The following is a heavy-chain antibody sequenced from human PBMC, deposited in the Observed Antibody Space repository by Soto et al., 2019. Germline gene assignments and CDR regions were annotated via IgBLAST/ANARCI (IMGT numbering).Heavy chain of an antibody. V-gene: IGHV4-31*01. CDR1: GDYIHVGGYY. J-gene: IGHJ5*02. CDR3: GRDLTSNANCIDP. Sequence: QVQLQESGPGLVEPSQTLSLTCSVSGDYIHVGGYYWTWIRQRPGKGLEWMGYIYYTGNTYYNPSLKSLLTMSVDRSKNQFSLRLSSVTAADTAVYFCGRDLTSNANCIDPWGQGTLVTVSS. CDR2: IYYTGNT. D-gene: IGHD2-2*01.